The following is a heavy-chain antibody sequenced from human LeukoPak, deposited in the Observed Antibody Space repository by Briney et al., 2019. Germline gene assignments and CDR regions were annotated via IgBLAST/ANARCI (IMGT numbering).Heavy chain of an antibody. D-gene: IGHD5-24*01. CDR2: MNPNSGNT. J-gene: IGHJ3*02. CDR1: GYTFTSYD. Sequence: GASVKVSCKASGYTFTSYDINWVRQATGQGLEWMGWMNPNSGNTGYAQKFQGRVTITRNTSISTAYMELRSLRSDDTAVYYCARDRGRWLQFQGDAFDIWGQGTMVTVSS. CDR3: ARDRGRWLQFQGDAFDI. V-gene: IGHV1-8*03.